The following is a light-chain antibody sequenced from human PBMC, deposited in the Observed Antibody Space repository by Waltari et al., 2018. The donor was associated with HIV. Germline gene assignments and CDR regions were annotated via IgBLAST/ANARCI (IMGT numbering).Light chain of an antibody. J-gene: IGLJ2*01. Sequence: QSVLTQPPSVSEAPRQRVTISCSGSSSNLRNNAVNWYQQLPGKPPKLLIYYDDLLASGVSDRFSGSKSGTSASLAISGLQSEDESDYYCAAWDDSLNGVVFGGGTKLTVL. CDR3: AAWDDSLNGVV. CDR2: YDD. V-gene: IGLV1-36*01. CDR1: SSNLRNNA.